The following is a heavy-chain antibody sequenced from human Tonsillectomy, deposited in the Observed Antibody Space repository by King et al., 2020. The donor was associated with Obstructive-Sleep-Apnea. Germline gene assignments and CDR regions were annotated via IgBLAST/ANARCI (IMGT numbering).Heavy chain of an antibody. D-gene: IGHD4-17*01. Sequence: HVQLVESGGGVVQPGRSLRLSCAASGFTFSTYEMHWVRQAPGKGLEWVAVISYDGRDKYYADSVKGRFTISRDNSKKTLSLQMNSLTTEDTAVFYCATYGDYPGSSFDYWGQGTLVTVSS. V-gene: IGHV3-30*04. J-gene: IGHJ4*02. CDR3: ATYGDYPGSSFDY. CDR1: GFTFSTYE. CDR2: ISYDGRDK.